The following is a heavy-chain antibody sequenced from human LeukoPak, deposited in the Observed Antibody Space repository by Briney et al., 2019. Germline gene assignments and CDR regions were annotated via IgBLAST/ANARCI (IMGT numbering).Heavy chain of an antibody. V-gene: IGHV4-31*03. CDR1: VGSISSVGYL. J-gene: IGHJ4*02. D-gene: IGHD1-26*01. Sequence: PSQTVSLTCTFSVGSISSVGYLWTWICRHPGKVVEWIGYIYHSGTTYYNPSLMSRISISIDTSKNQFSLKLSSETAADTAVYYCARARAPSYHFDYWGQGALVTVSS. CDR2: IYHSGTT. CDR3: ARARAPSYHFDY.